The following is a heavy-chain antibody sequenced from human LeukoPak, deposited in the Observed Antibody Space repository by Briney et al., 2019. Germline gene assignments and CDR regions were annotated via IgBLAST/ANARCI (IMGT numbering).Heavy chain of an antibody. CDR1: GFTFTNYA. V-gene: IGHV3-23*01. CDR3: AKDAVYGVIVASRGFDC. J-gene: IGHJ4*02. D-gene: IGHD2-21*01. Sequence: GGSLRLSCVASGFTFTNYAMSWVRQAPGKGLEWVSGISGGGDSTYYADSVKGRFTISRDNSKNTLYLQMNSPRAEDTAVYYCAKDAVYGVIVASRGFDCWGQGTLVTVSS. CDR2: ISGGGDST.